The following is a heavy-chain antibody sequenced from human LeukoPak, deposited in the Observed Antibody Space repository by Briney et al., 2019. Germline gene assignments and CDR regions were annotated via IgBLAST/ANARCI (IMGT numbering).Heavy chain of an antibody. CDR3: AKEGPTGAGWYYYMDV. CDR1: GFTFSSYG. CDR2: IRYDGINK. J-gene: IGHJ6*03. V-gene: IGHV3-30*02. D-gene: IGHD1-14*01. Sequence: PGGSLRLSCAASGFTFSSYGMHWVRQAPGKGLEWVTFIRYDGINKYYADSVKGRFTISRDNSKTTLYLQMNSLRAGDTAVYYCAKEGPTGAGWYYYMDVWGKGTTVTISS.